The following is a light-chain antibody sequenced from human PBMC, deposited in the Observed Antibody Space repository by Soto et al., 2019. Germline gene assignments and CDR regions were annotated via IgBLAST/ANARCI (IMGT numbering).Light chain of an antibody. CDR3: QQYCSSPPVT. Sequence: EIVLTQPPGTLSLSPGERATLSCRASQSVSSSYLTWYQQKPGQAPRLLIYGASSRATGIPDRFSGSGSGTGFTLTIRRLEPEDFSVYYWQQYCSSPPVTFGQGTRLEIK. V-gene: IGKV3-20*01. J-gene: IGKJ5*01. CDR2: GAS. CDR1: QSVSSSY.